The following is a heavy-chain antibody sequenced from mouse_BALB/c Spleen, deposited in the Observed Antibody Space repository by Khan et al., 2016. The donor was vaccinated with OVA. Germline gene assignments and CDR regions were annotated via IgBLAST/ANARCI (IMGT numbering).Heavy chain of an antibody. CDR3: TRGGYGSPFAY. D-gene: IGHD1-1*01. J-gene: IGHJ3*01. V-gene: IGHV1S127*01. CDR1: GYTFTSFW. Sequence: QVQLQQPGPELVRPGASVKMSCKASGYTFTSFWINWVKQRPGQGLEWIGMIDPSKSETRLNQKFKDKATLNVDKSSNTAYMQLSRLTSEDSAGYYCTRGGYGSPFAYWGQGTLVTVSA. CDR2: IDPSKSET.